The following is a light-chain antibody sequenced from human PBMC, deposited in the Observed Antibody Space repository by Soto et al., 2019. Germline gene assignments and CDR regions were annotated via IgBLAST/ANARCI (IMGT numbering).Light chain of an antibody. CDR2: DVS. J-gene: IGLJ2*01. V-gene: IGLV2-14*01. CDR1: SSDVGGYNY. CDR3: SSYTSSSTLL. Sequence: QSVLTQPASVSGSPGQSITISCTGTSSDVGGYNYVSWYQQHPGKAPKLTIYDVSNRPSGVSNRFSGSKSGNTASLTISGLQAEDEADYYCSSYTSSSTLLFGGGTKVTVL.